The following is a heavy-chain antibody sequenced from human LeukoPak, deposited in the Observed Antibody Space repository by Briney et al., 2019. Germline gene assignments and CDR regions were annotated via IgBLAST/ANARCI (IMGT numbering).Heavy chain of an antibody. V-gene: IGHV4-38-2*02. D-gene: IGHD6-6*01. Sequence: SETLSLTCTVSGYSISSGYYWSWIRQPPGKGLEWIGEINHSGSTNYNPSLKSRVTISVDTSKNQFSLKLSSVTAADTAVYYCTYSSSGNWFDPWGQGTLVTVSS. J-gene: IGHJ5*02. CDR1: GYSISSGYY. CDR3: TYSSSGNWFDP. CDR2: INHSGST.